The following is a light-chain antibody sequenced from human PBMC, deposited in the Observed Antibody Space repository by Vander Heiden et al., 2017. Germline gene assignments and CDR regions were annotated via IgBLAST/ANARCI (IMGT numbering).Light chain of an antibody. CDR2: AAS. Sequence: DIQMTQSPSSLSASVGDRVTITCRASQSISSYLNWYQQKPGKAPKLLIYAASSLQSGVPSRFSGSGSGTDSTLTISSLQPEDFATYYCQQSYSNPWTFGQGTKVEIK. V-gene: IGKV1-39*01. CDR1: QSISSY. J-gene: IGKJ1*01. CDR3: QQSYSNPWT.